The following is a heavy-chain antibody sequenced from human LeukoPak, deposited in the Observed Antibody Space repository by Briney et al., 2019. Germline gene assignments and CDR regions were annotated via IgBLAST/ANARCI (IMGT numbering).Heavy chain of an antibody. CDR2: IKEDESEK. Sequence: SGGSLRLSCIVSGSTFRSHWMSWVRQAPGKGLEWVANIKEDESEKYYVDSVKGRFTISRDNAKNSLYLQMNSLRAEDTAVYYCARLRAFDIWGQGTMVTVSS. J-gene: IGHJ3*02. V-gene: IGHV3-7*01. CDR3: ARLRAFDI. CDR1: GSTFRSHW.